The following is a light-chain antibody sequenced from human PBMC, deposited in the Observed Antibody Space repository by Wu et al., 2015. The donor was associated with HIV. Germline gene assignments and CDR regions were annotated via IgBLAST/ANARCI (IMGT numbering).Light chain of an antibody. CDR1: QSISTF. CDR2: HAS. J-gene: IGKJ4*01. CDR3: QQRSAWPLT. Sequence: EIVLTQSPATLSLSPGETATLSCRASQSISTFLAWYQQKPGQAPRLLICHASNRATGIPARFSGSGSGTDFTLTISSLESEDFALYYCQQRSAWPLTFGGGTKVEI. V-gene: IGKV3-11*01.